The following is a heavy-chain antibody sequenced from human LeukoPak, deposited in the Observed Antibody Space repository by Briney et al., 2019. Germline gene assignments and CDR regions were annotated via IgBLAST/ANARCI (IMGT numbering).Heavy chain of an antibody. D-gene: IGHD2-2*01. V-gene: IGHV1-46*01. Sequence: ASVKVSCKVSGYTLAELSMHWVRQAPGQGLEWMGIINPSGGSTSYAQKFQGRVTMTRDTSTSTVYMELSSLRSEDTAVYYCARVGYCSSTSCSPRGWFDPWGQGTLVTVSS. CDR1: GYTLAELS. CDR2: INPSGGST. J-gene: IGHJ5*02. CDR3: ARVGYCSSTSCSPRGWFDP.